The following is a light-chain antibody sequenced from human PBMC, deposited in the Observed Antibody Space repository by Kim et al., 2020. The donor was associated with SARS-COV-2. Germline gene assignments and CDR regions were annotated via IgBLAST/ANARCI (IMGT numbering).Light chain of an antibody. CDR1: SSDVGSYNL. V-gene: IGLV2-23*02. CDR2: EVS. CDR3: CSYAGSSTSVV. Sequence: QSLTITCTGTSSDVGSYNLVSWYQQHPGKAHKLMIYEVSKRPSGVSNRFSGSKSGNTASLTISGLQAEDEADYYCCSYAGSSTSVVFGGGTQLTVL. J-gene: IGLJ2*01.